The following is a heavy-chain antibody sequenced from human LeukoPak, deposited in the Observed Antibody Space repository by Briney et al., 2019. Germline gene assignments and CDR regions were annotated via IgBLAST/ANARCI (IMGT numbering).Heavy chain of an antibody. CDR1: GFTFSSYV. CDR2: ISGSGGST. Sequence: GGSLRLSCAASGFTFSSYVMSWVRQAPGKGLEWASAISGSGGSTYYADSVKGRFTISRDNRKNLLHLQMNSLRPDDSAVYYCVKDLGSAITSALALDVWGQGTTVTVSS. V-gene: IGHV3-23*01. CDR3: VKDLGSAITSALALDV. J-gene: IGHJ6*02. D-gene: IGHD2-15*01.